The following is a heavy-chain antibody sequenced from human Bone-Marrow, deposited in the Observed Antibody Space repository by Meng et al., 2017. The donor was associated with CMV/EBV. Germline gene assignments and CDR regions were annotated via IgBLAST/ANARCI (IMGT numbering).Heavy chain of an antibody. Sequence: GESLKISCAASGFTFSSYAMSWVRQAPGKGLEWMGGFDPEDGETIYAQKFQGRVTMTEDTSTDTAYMELSSLRSEDTAVYYCATGPRGSSSWFGWFDPWGQGTLVTVSS. J-gene: IGHJ5*02. CDR1: GFTFSSYA. CDR2: FDPEDGET. V-gene: IGHV1-24*01. D-gene: IGHD6-13*01. CDR3: ATGPRGSSSWFGWFDP.